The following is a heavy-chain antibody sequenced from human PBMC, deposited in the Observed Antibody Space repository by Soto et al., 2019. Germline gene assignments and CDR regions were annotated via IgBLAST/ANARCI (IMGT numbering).Heavy chain of an antibody. CDR2: TYQSGSA. J-gene: IGHJ6*02. Sequence: SETLSLTCSVSGVTMSYGGYSCTWIRQSPGKCLEWIGYTYQSGSAYYNPSLKSRVTISVGRSKNHFSLNLTSVTAADTAVYYCARDYYGMDVWGQGTTVTVSS. V-gene: IGHV4-30-2*06. CDR1: GVTMSYGGYS. CDR3: ARDYYGMDV.